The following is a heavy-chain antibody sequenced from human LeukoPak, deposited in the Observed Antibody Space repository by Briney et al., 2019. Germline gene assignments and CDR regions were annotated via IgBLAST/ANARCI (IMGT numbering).Heavy chain of an antibody. Sequence: GGSLRLSCAASGFTFTTYSMNWVRQAPGKGLEWVSSISSTSSYIYYADSLKGRFTISRDNAKNSLCLQMNSLRAEDTAVYYCARVSFADGGYFEYWGQGTLVTVSS. V-gene: IGHV3-21*01. J-gene: IGHJ4*02. CDR3: ARVSFADGGYFEY. CDR2: ISSTSSYI. D-gene: IGHD2-15*01. CDR1: GFTFTTYS.